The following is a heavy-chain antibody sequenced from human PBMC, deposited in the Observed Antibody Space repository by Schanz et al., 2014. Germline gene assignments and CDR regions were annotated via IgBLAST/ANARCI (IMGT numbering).Heavy chain of an antibody. CDR2: IYASGAT. CDR3: ARDFDDRRGYGSGYCLGDCMDV. V-gene: IGHV3-66*01. Sequence: EVQLVESGGGLVQPGRSLRLSCVVSGFTVSSDHMSWVRQAPGKGLEWVSTIYASGATYYADSVKRRFTISRDISKNTLHLQVTSLRAEDTAVYYCARDFDDRRGYGSGYCLGDCMDVWGQGTTVTVSS. J-gene: IGHJ6*02. CDR1: GFTVSSDH. D-gene: IGHD3-10*01.